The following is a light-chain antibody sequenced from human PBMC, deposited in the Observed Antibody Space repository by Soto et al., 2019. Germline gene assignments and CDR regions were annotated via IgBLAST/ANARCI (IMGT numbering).Light chain of an antibody. CDR3: QSYDSSLSGSSYV. J-gene: IGLJ1*01. CDR1: SSNIWAGYD. V-gene: IGLV1-40*01. CDR2: GNS. Sequence: QSVLTQPPSVSGAPGQRVTISCTGSSSNIWAGYDVHWYQQLPGTAPKLLIYGNSNRPSGVPDRFSGSKSGTSASLAITGLQAEDEADYYCQSYDSSLSGSSYVFGTGTKLTVL.